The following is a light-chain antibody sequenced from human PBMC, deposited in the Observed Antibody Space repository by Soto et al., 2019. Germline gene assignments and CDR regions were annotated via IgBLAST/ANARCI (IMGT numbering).Light chain of an antibody. CDR2: TAS. Sequence: DIQLTPSPSFLSASVGDRVSITCRASQGITSFLAWYQQIPGKAPKLLIYTASTLQSGVPPSFSGSGSGTEFTLTISSLQPEDFGTYYCQQLNSYPLTFGGGTIVAIK. CDR1: QGITSF. CDR3: QQLNSYPLT. V-gene: IGKV1-9*01. J-gene: IGKJ4*01.